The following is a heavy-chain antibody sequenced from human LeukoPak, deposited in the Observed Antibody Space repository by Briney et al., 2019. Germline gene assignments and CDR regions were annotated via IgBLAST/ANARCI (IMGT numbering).Heavy chain of an antibody. D-gene: IGHD6-19*01. CDR1: GGPFSGYY. CDR2: INHSGST. V-gene: IGHV4-34*01. Sequence: SETLSLTCAVYGGPFSGYYWSWIRQPPGKGLEWIGEINHSGSTNYNPSLKSRVTISVDTSKNQFSLKLSSVTAADTAVYYCATYSSGWYIDYWGQGTLVTVSS. CDR3: ATYSSGWYIDY. J-gene: IGHJ4*02.